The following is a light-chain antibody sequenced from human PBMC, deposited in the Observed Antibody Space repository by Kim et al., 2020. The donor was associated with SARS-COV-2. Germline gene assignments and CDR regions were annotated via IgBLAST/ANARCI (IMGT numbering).Light chain of an antibody. CDR3: HQYGSSPST. CDR2: DAS. Sequence: SLKERAPLSCTATQSVDSSFIAWYQQKPGQAPRLLIFDASTRATGTPDMFSGSGSGTDFTLTISRLESEDFAVYYCHQYGSSPSTFGQGTKVDIK. CDR1: QSVDSSF. J-gene: IGKJ1*01. V-gene: IGKV3-20*01.